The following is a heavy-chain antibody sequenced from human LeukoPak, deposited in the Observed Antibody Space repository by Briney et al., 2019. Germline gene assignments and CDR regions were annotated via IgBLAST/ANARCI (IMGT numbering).Heavy chain of an antibody. CDR2: ISSSGSTI. D-gene: IGHD2-21*02. CDR3: ARALVTANLYYFDY. CDR1: GFTFSDYY. V-gene: IGHV3-11*01. J-gene: IGHJ4*02. Sequence: GGSLRLSCAASGFTFSDYYMSWIRQAPGKGLEWVSYISSSGSTIYYADSVKGRFTISRDNAKNSLYLQMNSLRAEDTAVYYCARALVTANLYYFDYRGQGTLVTVSS.